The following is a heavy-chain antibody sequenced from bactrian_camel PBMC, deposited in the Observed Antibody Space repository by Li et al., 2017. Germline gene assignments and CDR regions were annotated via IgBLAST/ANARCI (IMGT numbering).Heavy chain of an antibody. J-gene: IGHJ4*01. CDR2: IIPDGARQ. D-gene: IGHD2*01. Sequence: VQLVESGGGLVQPGGSLRLSCAASGLTFSDVTMSWVRQAAGKGLEWVSTIIPDGARQYYADSVKGRFTISRDNAKNTVYLQMNSLKSEDSALYYCATSWYEYDYWGQGTQVTVS. CDR3: ATSWYEYDY. V-gene: IGHV3-2*01. CDR1: GLTFSDVT.